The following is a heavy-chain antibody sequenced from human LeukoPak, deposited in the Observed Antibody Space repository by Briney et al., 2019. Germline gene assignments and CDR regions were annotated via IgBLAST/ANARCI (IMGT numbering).Heavy chain of an antibody. V-gene: IGHV3-48*01. Sequence: GGSLRLSCAASGFTFSSYSMNWVRQAPGKGLEWVSYISSSSSTIYYADSVKGRFTISRDNAKNSLYLQMNSLRAEDTAVYYCVRDRGCGSGVCYYFDYWGQGSLVTVSS. CDR1: GFTFSSYS. CDR3: VRDRGCGSGVCYYFDY. CDR2: ISSSSSTI. D-gene: IGHD2-21*01. J-gene: IGHJ4*02.